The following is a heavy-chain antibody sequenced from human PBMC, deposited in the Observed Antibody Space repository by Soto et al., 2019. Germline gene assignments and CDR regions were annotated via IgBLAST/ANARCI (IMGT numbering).Heavy chain of an antibody. Sequence: EVQLVESGGGLVKPGGSLRLSCAASGFTFNFYSLNWVRQAPGKGLEWVSSISPSGGFISYADSVKGRFTLSKDNAKQTLYREMSRLRAEDTPVYFCARGGRHGRGPAYFYYMEVWGKGATVTVSS. V-gene: IGHV3-21*02. D-gene: IGHD1-1*01. CDR3: ARGGRHGRGPAYFYYMEV. J-gene: IGHJ6*03. CDR1: GFTFNFYS. CDR2: ISPSGGFI.